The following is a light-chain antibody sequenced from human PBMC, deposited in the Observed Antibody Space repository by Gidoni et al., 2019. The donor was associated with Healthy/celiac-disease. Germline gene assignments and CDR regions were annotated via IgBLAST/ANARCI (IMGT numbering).Light chain of an antibody. Sequence: SYVLTQPPSVSGAPGKTARSTCGGNNIGSKSVHWYQQKPGQAPVLVIYYDSARPSGIPERFSGSNSGNTATLTISRVEAGDEADYYCQVWDSSSDHSYVFGTGTKVTVL. CDR3: QVWDSSSDHSYV. CDR1: NIGSKS. J-gene: IGLJ1*01. CDR2: YDS. V-gene: IGLV3-21*04.